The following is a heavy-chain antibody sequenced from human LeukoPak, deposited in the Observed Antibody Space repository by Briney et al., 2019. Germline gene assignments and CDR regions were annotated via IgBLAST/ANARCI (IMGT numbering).Heavy chain of an antibody. D-gene: IGHD3-10*01. CDR1: GGSFSDYY. J-gene: IGHJ3*02. CDR2: INHSGSP. Sequence: PSETLSLTCAVYGGSFSDYYWTWIRQPPGKGLEWIGEINHSGSPNNNPSLKSRVSISFDTSKNQFSLKLTSVTAADTAVYYCARHVGRFGDNDAFDIWGQGTMVTVSS. V-gene: IGHV4-34*01. CDR3: ARHVGRFGDNDAFDI.